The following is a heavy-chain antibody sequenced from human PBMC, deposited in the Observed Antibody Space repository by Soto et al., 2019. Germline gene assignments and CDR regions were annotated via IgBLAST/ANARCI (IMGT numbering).Heavy chain of an antibody. CDR2: IIPILGIA. J-gene: IGHJ3*02. V-gene: IGHV1-69*02. CDR3: ARALPDNWNDVGAFDI. Sequence: ASVKVSCKASGGTFSSYTISWVRQAPGQGLEWMGRIIPILGIANYAQKFQGRVTITADKSTSTAYMELSSLRSEDTAVYYCARALPDNWNDVGAFDIWGQGTMVTVSS. CDR1: GGTFSSYT. D-gene: IGHD1-20*01.